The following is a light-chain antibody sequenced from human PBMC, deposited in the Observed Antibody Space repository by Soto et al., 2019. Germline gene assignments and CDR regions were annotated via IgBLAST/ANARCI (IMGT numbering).Light chain of an antibody. V-gene: IGLV2-8*01. CDR3: TSYAGSNNFFYV. CDR1: SSDVGGYNY. CDR2: EVS. Sequence: QSALTQPPSASGSPGQSVTISCTGTSSDVGGYNYVSWYQQHPGKAPKLMIYEVSKRPSGVPDRFSGSKSGNTASLTVSVLQAEDEADYYCTSYAGSNNFFYVFGTGTKVTVL. J-gene: IGLJ1*01.